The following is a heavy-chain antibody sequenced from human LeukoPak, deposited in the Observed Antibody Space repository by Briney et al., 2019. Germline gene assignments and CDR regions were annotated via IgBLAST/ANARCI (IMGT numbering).Heavy chain of an antibody. V-gene: IGHV3-48*03. Sequence: GGSLRLSCAASGFTLSSYEMNWVRQAPGKGLEWVSHSSSSGSTIYYAGSVKGRFTIARDNAKNSVYLQMNSLRAEDTAVYYCARGSLHSAYGFDYWGQGTLVTVSS. D-gene: IGHD5-12*01. J-gene: IGHJ4*02. CDR1: GFTLSSYE. CDR2: SSSSGSTI. CDR3: ARGSLHSAYGFDY.